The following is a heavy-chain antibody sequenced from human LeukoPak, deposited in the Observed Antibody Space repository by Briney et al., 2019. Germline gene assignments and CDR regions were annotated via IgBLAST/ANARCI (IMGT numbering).Heavy chain of an antibody. CDR3: AKDEGYCSGGSCYLGAFDI. J-gene: IGHJ3*02. D-gene: IGHD2-15*01. CDR1: GFTFSTYA. CDR2: ISSSAYDI. V-gene: IGHV3-23*01. Sequence: GGSLRLSCAASGFTFSTYAMGWVRQAPGKGLEWVSSISSSAYDIFDADSVKGRFTISRDNSKNTLYLQMNSLRAEDTAVYYCAKDEGYCSGGSCYLGAFDIWGQGTMVTVSS.